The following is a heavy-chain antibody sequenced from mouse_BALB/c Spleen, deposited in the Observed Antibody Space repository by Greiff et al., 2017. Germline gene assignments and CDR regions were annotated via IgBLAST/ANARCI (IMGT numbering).Heavy chain of an antibody. J-gene: IGHJ4*01. V-gene: IGHV3-6*02. CDR2: ISYDGSN. D-gene: IGHD1-1*01. CDR3: ARDYYGSSYYAMDY. Sequence: EVKLQESGPGLVKPSQSLSLTCSVTGYSITSGYYWNWIRQFPGNKLEWIGYISYDGSNNYNPSLKNRISITRDTSKNQFFLKLNSVTTEDTATYYCARDYYGSSYYAMDYWGQGTSVTVSS. CDR1: GYSITSGYY.